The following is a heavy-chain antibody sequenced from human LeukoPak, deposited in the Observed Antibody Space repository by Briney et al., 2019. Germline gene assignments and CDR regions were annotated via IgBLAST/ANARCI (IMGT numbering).Heavy chain of an antibody. CDR1: GGSISSYY. J-gene: IGHJ4*02. CDR2: IYSGGST. V-gene: IGHV4-4*07. Sequence: SETLSLTCTVSGGSISSYYWSWIRQPAGKGLEWIGRIYSGGSTNYNPSLKSRVTMSVDSSNNQFSLKLSSVTAADTAVFYCARENTGSYREFDYWGQGALVTVSS. D-gene: IGHD1-26*01. CDR3: ARENTGSYREFDY.